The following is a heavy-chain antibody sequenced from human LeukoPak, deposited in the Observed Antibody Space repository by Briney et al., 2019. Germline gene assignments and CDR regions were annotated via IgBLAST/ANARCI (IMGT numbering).Heavy chain of an antibody. J-gene: IGHJ4*02. CDR3: ARDHGSF. Sequence: GESLKISCAASGFTFSSYSMNWVRQAPGKGLEWVSSISSSSSYIYYADSVRGRFTISRDNAKNSLYLQMNSLRAEDTAVYYCARDHGSFWGQGTLVTVSS. D-gene: IGHD6-6*01. CDR2: ISSSSSYI. CDR1: GFTFSSYS. V-gene: IGHV3-21*01.